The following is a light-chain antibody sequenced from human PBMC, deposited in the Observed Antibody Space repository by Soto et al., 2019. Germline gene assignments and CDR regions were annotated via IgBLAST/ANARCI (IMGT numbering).Light chain of an antibody. CDR3: QQTYFSQFT. J-gene: IGKJ3*01. CDR1: QNVNRF. V-gene: IGKV1-39*01. Sequence: DIQMTQSPSSLSASVGDSVTITCRASQNVNRFLHWYQQRPGKAPKLLIYATSTLQTGVPSRFTGRGFGTEFTLTISSLQPEDFGTYSCQQTYFSQFTFGPGTKVDIK. CDR2: ATS.